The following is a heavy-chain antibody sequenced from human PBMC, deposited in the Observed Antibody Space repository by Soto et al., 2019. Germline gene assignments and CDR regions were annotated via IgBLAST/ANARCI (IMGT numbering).Heavy chain of an antibody. J-gene: IGHJ6*02. D-gene: IGHD3-22*01. CDR3: AREVNYYDSSGYYSGYGMDV. Sequence: EVQLVESGGGLVQPGGSLRLSCAASGFTFSNYWMHWVRQAPGKGLVWVLRIDNDGSDTRYADSVKARFTISRDNAKNTLYLEINSRRAEDTAVYYCAREVNYYDSSGYYSGYGMDVWGQGTTVTVSS. CDR1: GFTFSNYW. CDR2: IDNDGSDT. V-gene: IGHV3-74*01.